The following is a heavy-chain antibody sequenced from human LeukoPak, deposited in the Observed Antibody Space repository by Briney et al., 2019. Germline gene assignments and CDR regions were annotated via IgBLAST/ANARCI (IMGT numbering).Heavy chain of an antibody. CDR1: GFTFSSYA. CDR3: ASDYYGSGSHFDY. V-gene: IGHV3-30-3*01. CDR2: ISYDGSNK. J-gene: IGHJ4*02. D-gene: IGHD3-10*01. Sequence: GGSLRLSCAAPGFTFSSYAMHWVRQAPGKGLEWVAVISYDGSNKYYADSVKGRFTISRDNSKNTLYLQMNSLRAEDTAVYYCASDYYGSGSHFDYWGQGTLVTVSS.